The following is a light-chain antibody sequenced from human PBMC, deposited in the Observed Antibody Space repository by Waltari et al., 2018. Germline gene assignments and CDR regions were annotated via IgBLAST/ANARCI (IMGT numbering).Light chain of an antibody. V-gene: IGLV2-14*01. CDR2: EVT. Sequence: QSALTQPASVSGSPGQSITISCTGTSSDVGGYNYVSWYQHHPGKAPKLMIYEVTNRPSGVSNRFSGSQSSNTASLTISGLQGEDEADYYCSSFTSDITRIFGGGTKLTVL. CDR1: SSDVGGYNY. J-gene: IGLJ2*01. CDR3: SSFTSDITRI.